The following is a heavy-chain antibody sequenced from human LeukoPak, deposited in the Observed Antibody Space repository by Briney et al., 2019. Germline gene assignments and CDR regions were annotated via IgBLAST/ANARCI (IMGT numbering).Heavy chain of an antibody. D-gene: IGHD3-10*01. CDR2: IYSGGST. V-gene: IGHV3-53*01. J-gene: IGHJ6*02. Sequence: GGSLRLSCAASGFTVSSNYMSWVRQAPGKGLEWVSVIYSGGSTYYADSVKGRFTISRDNSKNTLYLQMNSLRAEDTAVYYCARDSYYYGSGNDYYYGMDVWGQGTTVTVSS. CDR3: ARDSYYYGSGNDYYYGMDV. CDR1: GFTVSSNY.